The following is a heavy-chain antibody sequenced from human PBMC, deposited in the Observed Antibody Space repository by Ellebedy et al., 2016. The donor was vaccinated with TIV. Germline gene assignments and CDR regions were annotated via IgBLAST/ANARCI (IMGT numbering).Heavy chain of an antibody. Sequence: PGGSLRLSCAASGFTFSSYGMHWVRQAPGKGLEWVAVIWYDGSNKYYADSVKGRFTISRDNSKNTLYLQMNSLRAEDTAVYYCAREKIQLWSYSPFDPWGQGTLVTVSS. CDR3: AREKIQLWSYSPFDP. CDR1: GFTFSSYG. D-gene: IGHD5-18*01. V-gene: IGHV3-33*08. J-gene: IGHJ5*02. CDR2: IWYDGSNK.